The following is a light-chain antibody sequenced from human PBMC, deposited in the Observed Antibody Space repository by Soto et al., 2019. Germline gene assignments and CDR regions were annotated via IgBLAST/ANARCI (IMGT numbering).Light chain of an antibody. CDR1: QSVSNY. CDR2: HAS. V-gene: IGKV3-11*01. J-gene: IGKJ5*01. Sequence: EIVLTQSPGTLSLSPGERDILSCRASQSVSNYVAWYQHKSGQVPRLLIYHASNRASGVPARFSGSGSGTDFPLTSSSLDPEDVAVYFCQQRGHWPTFGQGTRLE. CDR3: QQRGHWPT.